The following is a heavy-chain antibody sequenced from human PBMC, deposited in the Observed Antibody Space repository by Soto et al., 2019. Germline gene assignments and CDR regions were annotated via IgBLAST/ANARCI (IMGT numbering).Heavy chain of an antibody. Sequence: QVQLQESGPGLVKPSQTLSLTCTVSGGSISSGGYYWSWIRQHPGKGLEWIGYIYYSGSTYYNPSLKSRVTIPVDTSKNQFSLKLSSVTAADTAVYYCARDGAAYCGGDCYDDAFDIWGQGTMVTVSS. CDR2: IYYSGST. D-gene: IGHD2-21*02. CDR3: ARDGAAYCGGDCYDDAFDI. J-gene: IGHJ3*02. V-gene: IGHV4-31*03. CDR1: GGSISSGGYY.